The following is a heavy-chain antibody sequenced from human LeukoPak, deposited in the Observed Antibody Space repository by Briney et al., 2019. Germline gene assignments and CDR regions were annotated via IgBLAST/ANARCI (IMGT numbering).Heavy chain of an antibody. Sequence: GGSLRLSCAASGFTFSSHAMTWLRQAPGGGLQWVSSITAGGGGTYYADSVKGRFTISRDNSKNTVSLQMNSLRDEDTAVYYCTRGVGGSWGQGTLVTVSS. D-gene: IGHD1-26*01. CDR1: GFTFSSHA. CDR3: TRGVGGS. V-gene: IGHV3-23*01. CDR2: ITAGGGGT. J-gene: IGHJ5*02.